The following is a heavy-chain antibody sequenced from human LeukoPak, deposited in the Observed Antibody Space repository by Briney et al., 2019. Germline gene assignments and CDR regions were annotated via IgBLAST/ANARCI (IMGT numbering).Heavy chain of an antibody. Sequence: GGSLRLSCAASGFTFSSYAMHWVRQAPGKGLEWVAVISYDGSNKYYADSVKGRFTISRDNSKNTLYLQMNSLRAEDTAVYYCARDAMVRGVRVPFDPWGQGTLVTVSS. D-gene: IGHD3-10*01. V-gene: IGHV3-30-3*01. CDR1: GFTFSSYA. CDR2: ISYDGSNK. CDR3: ARDAMVRGVRVPFDP. J-gene: IGHJ5*02.